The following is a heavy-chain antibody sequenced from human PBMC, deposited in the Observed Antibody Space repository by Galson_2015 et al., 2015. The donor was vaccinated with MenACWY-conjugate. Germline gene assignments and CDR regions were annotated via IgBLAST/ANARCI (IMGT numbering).Heavy chain of an antibody. Sequence: QSGAEVKKPGESLTISCTGSGYSFTNYWIAWVRQMPGEGLEWVGLIDPVNSNIRYSPSFQGQVTISADKSISTAYLQWSSLKASDTAMYYCARHPPGGRGMDVWGQGTTVTVSS. D-gene: IGHD1-26*01. J-gene: IGHJ6*02. V-gene: IGHV5-51*01. CDR3: ARHPPGGRGMDV. CDR2: IDPVNSNI. CDR1: GYSFTNYW.